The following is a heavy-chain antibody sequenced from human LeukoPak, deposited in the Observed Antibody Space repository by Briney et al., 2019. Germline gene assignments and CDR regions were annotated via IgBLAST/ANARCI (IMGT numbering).Heavy chain of an antibody. CDR3: ARRVAGIAARPRSYYYYYMDV. J-gene: IGHJ6*03. Sequence: PSETLSLTCTVSGGSISSYYWSWIRQPPGKGLEWIGYIYTSGSTNYNPSLKSRVTISVDTSKNQFSLKLSSVTAADTAVYYCARRVAGIAARPRSYYYYYMDVWGKGTTVTASS. V-gene: IGHV4-4*09. CDR2: IYTSGST. D-gene: IGHD6-6*01. CDR1: GGSISSYY.